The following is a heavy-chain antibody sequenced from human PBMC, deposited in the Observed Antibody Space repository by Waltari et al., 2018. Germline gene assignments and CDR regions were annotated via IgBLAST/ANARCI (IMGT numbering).Heavy chain of an antibody. CDR3: ASLSYYYDSSGYYRSWFDP. D-gene: IGHD3-22*01. V-gene: IGHV4-38-2*01. CDR1: GYSISSGYY. CDR2: IYHSGST. Sequence: QVQLQESGPGLVKPSETLSLTCAVSGYSISSGYYWGWIRQPPGQGLEWIGSIYHSGSTYYNPSLKSRVTISVDTSKNQFSLKLSSVTAADTAVYYCASLSYYYDSSGYYRSWFDPWGQGTLVTVSS. J-gene: IGHJ5*02.